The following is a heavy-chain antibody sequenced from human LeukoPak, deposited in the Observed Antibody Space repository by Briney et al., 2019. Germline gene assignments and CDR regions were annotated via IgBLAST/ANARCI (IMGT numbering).Heavy chain of an antibody. V-gene: IGHV4-30-2*01. CDR1: GGSISSGGYY. CDR3: ARYSNPRKMFDY. Sequence: SQTLSLTCTVSGGSISSGGYYWSWIRQPPGKGLEWIGYIYHSGSTYYNPSLKSRVTISVDGSKNQFSLKLSSVTAADTAVYYCARYSNPRKMFDYWGQGTLVTVSS. CDR2: IYHSGST. J-gene: IGHJ4*02. D-gene: IGHD4-11*01.